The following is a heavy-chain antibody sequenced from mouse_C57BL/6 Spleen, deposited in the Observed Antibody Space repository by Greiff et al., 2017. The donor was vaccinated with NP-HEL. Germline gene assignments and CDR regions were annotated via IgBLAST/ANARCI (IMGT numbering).Heavy chain of an antibody. CDR2: IDPSDSYT. J-gene: IGHJ2*01. V-gene: IGHV1-69*01. Sequence: VQLQQPGAELVMPGASVKLSCKASGYTFTSYWMHWVKQRPGQGLEWIGEIDPSDSYTNYNQKFKGKSTLTVDKSSSTAYMQLSSLTSEDSAVYYCARSGGSSFFDYWGQGTTLTVSS. CDR1: GYTFTSYW. CDR3: ARSGGSSFFDY. D-gene: IGHD1-1*01.